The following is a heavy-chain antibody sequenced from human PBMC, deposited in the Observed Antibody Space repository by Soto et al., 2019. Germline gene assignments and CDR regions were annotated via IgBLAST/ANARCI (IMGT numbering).Heavy chain of an antibody. CDR1: GFTLSSYG. J-gene: IGHJ6*02. D-gene: IGHD4-4*01. Sequence: GGSLRLSCAASGFTLSSYGMHWVRQAPGKGLEWVAVIWYDGSNKYYADSVKGRFTISRDNSKNTLYLQMNSLRAEDTAVYYCARDDYSNYDYYGMDVWGQGTTVTVSS. CDR2: IWYDGSNK. CDR3: ARDDYSNYDYYGMDV. V-gene: IGHV3-33*01.